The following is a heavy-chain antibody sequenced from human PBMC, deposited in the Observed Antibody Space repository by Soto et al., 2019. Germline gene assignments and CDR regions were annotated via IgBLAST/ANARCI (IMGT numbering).Heavy chain of an antibody. CDR2: IIPIFGTA. V-gene: IGHV1-69*13. CDR1: GGTFSSYA. D-gene: IGHD6-13*01. Sequence: SVKVSGKASGGTFSSYAISWVRQAPGQGLEWMGGIIPIFGTANYAQKFQGRVTITADESTSTAYMELSSLRSEDTAVYYCARGYSSPVPSLYNWFDPWGQGTLVTVSS. CDR3: ARGYSSPVPSLYNWFDP. J-gene: IGHJ5*02.